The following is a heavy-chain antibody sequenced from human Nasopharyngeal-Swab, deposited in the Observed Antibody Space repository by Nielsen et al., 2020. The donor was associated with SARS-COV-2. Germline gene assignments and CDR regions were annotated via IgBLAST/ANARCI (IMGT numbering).Heavy chain of an antibody. D-gene: IGHD2-2*01. CDR3: ARDDCSSTSCYGRSNAFDI. Sequence: WIRQPPGKGLEWVSTITAGGVTIYYADSVKGRFTISRDNAKNSLYLQMNSLRDEDTAVYYCARDDCSSTSCYGRSNAFDIWGQGTMVTVSS. V-gene: IGHV3-48*02. J-gene: IGHJ3*02. CDR2: ITAGGVTI.